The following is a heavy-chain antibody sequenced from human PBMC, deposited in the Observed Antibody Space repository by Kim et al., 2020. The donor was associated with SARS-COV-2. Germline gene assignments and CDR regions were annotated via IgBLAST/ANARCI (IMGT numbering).Heavy chain of an antibody. Sequence: YANSVKGRFTSSRDNAKNSLYLQMNGLRAEDTAVYYCARERFLEWLGFDYWGQGTLVTVSS. J-gene: IGHJ4*02. D-gene: IGHD3-3*01. V-gene: IGHV3-48*03. CDR3: ARERFLEWLGFDY.